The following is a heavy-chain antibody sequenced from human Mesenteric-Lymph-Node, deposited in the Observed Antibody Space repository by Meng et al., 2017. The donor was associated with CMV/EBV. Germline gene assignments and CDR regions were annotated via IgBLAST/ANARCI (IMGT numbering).Heavy chain of an antibody. D-gene: IGHD6-6*01. J-gene: IGHJ4*02. Sequence: GESLKISCAASGFTFSSSYMYWVRQVPGKGLEWVANINKDGSEKAYVDSVKGRFTISRDNAKNSLFLQMNSLRVEDTAVYYCVREIASRIWGQGTLVTVSS. CDR3: VREIASRI. V-gene: IGHV3-7*01. CDR2: INKDGSEK. CDR1: GFTFSSSY.